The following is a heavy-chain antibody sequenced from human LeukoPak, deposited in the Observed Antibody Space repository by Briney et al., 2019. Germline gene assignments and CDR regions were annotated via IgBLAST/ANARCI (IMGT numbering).Heavy chain of an antibody. J-gene: IGHJ4*02. CDR3: AKGSPFIAATYFFDY. D-gene: IGHD6-6*01. CDR2: IGGNVGST. V-gene: IGHV3-23*01. CDR1: GFTFSNYA. Sequence: GGSLRLSCAASGFTFSNYAMSWVRQAPGKGLEWVSGIGGNVGSTYYADSVKGRFTISRDNSKNTLYLQMNSLRDEDTAVDYCAKGSPFIAATYFFDYWGQGTLVTVSS.